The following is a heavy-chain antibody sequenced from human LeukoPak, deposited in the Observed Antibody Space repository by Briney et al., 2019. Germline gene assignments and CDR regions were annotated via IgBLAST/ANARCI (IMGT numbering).Heavy chain of an antibody. D-gene: IGHD3-16*01. J-gene: IGHJ4*02. Sequence: GGSLRLSCAASRFTFSSYDMNWVRQAPGKGLEWVSVIYSGGGTYYADSVKGRFAISRDNSKNTLYLQMNSLRAEDTAVYYCARDGPGGTRPPTHGTWGQGTLVTVSS. V-gene: IGHV3-66*01. CDR1: RFTFSSYD. CDR2: IYSGGGT. CDR3: ARDGPGGTRPPTHGT.